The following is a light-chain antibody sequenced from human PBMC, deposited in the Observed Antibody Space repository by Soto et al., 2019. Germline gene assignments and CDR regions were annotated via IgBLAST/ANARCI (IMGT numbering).Light chain of an antibody. Sequence: QPVLTQSSSASASLGSSVKLTCTLSSGHSSYIIAWHQQQPGKAPRYLMKLEGSGSYNKGSGVPDRFSGSSSGADRYLTISNLQSEDEADYYCEIQGVFGGGTKVTVL. J-gene: IGLJ2*01. V-gene: IGLV4-60*03. CDR1: SGHSSYI. CDR2: LEGSGSY. CDR3: EIQGV.